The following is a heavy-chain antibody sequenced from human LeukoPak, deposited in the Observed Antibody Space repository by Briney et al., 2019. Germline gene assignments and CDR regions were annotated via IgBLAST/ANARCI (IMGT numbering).Heavy chain of an antibody. Sequence: PGGSLTLSCAGSGFTFNSYWMSWVRQAPGKGLEWVANIKQDGSKKYYVDSVKGRFTISRDNAKNSLYLQMNSLRAEDTAVYYCARWCYGSGSYYPPCGMDVWGQGTTVTVSS. D-gene: IGHD3-10*01. V-gene: IGHV3-7*01. CDR2: IKQDGSKK. CDR3: ARWCYGSGSYYPPCGMDV. CDR1: GFTFNSYW. J-gene: IGHJ6*02.